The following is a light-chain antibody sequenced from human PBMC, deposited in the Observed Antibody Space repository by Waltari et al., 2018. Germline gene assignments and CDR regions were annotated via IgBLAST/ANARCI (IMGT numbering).Light chain of an antibody. Sequence: QSALTQPASVSGSPGQSITISCTGTSSDVGGYKDVSWYQQHPGKAPKLIIYDVSTRPSGTSNRFSGSKSGNTASLTISGLQAEDEADYYCNSYTSSRTWVFGGGTKLTVL. J-gene: IGLJ3*02. CDR3: NSYTSSRTWV. CDR1: SSDVGGYKD. V-gene: IGLV2-14*03. CDR2: DVS.